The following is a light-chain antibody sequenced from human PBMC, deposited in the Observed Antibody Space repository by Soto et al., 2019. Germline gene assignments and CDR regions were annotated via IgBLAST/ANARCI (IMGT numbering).Light chain of an antibody. V-gene: IGKV1-5*01. CDR3: QEYNRGWR. J-gene: IGKJ1*01. Sequence: DIQMTQSPSTLYASVGDRVTITCLPSQNSGKWLAWYHQKPGKPPKLLIYAASTVESWVPSRFSGSGSGTECHLNIRSLHPDDFATFYCQEYNRGWRFGRGTEVEIK. CDR2: AAS. CDR1: QNSGKW.